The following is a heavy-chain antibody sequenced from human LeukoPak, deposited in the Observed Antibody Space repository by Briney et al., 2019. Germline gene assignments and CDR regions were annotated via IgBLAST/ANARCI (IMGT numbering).Heavy chain of an antibody. CDR3: ARDSDAGYSSGWTFDY. CDR1: GGTFSSYA. V-gene: IGHV1-69*04. D-gene: IGHD6-19*01. CDR2: IIPILGIA. Sequence: SSVKVSCKASGGTFSSYAISWVRQAPGQGLEWMGRIIPILGIANYAQKFQGRVTITADKSTSTAYMELSSLRSEDTAVYYCARDSDAGYSSGWTFDYWGQGTLVTVSS. J-gene: IGHJ4*02.